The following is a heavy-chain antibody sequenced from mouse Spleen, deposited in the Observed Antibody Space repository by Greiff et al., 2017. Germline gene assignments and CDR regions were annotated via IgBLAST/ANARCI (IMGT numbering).Heavy chain of an antibody. Sequence: EVQLQQSGPELVKPGASVKISCKASGYTFTDYYMNWVKQSHGKSLEWIGDINPNNGGTSYNQKFKGKATLTVDKSSSTAYMELRSLTSEDSAVYYCARRAGLLQAWFAYWGQGTLVTVSA. CDR1: GYTFTDYY. D-gene: IGHD2-3*01. J-gene: IGHJ3*01. CDR2: INPNNGGT. V-gene: IGHV1-26*01. CDR3: ARRAGLLQAWFAY.